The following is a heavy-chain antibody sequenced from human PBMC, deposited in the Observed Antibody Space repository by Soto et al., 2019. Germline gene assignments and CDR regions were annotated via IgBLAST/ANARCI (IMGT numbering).Heavy chain of an antibody. J-gene: IGHJ6*03. Sequence: EVQLLESGGGLVQPGGSLGLSCAASGFTFGSYVMTWVRQAPGKGLEWVSSISGSSGGIYYADSVRGRFTVSRDNSTNMLYLQMSSLRAEDSAVYHCVKYGRYCTGHTCSYFYYVDVWGKGTAVTVSS. V-gene: IGHV3-23*01. CDR3: VKYGRYCTGHTCSYFYYVDV. CDR2: ISGSSGGI. D-gene: IGHD2-8*02. CDR1: GFTFGSYV.